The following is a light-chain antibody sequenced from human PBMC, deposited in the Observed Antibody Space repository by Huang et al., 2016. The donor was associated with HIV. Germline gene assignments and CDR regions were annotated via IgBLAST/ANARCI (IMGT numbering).Light chain of an antibody. J-gene: IGKJ2*01. V-gene: IGKV2-24*01. Sequence: EIVMTQRPHSLPVALGQVASISCRSSQTLVHGDGTTYLSWLHQRPGQPPTLLIYEVSNRFSGVPGRISVSGAGTDFTLTISRVQPEDVGFYFCAQATQFPFTFGQGTKLEI. CDR1: QTLVHGDGTTY. CDR2: EVS. CDR3: AQATQFPFT.